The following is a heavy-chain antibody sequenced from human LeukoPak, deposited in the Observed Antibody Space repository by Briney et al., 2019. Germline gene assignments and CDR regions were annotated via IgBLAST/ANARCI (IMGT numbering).Heavy chain of an antibody. J-gene: IGHJ4*02. V-gene: IGHV3-30*02. CDR2: IRYDGSNK. CDR3: AKDPRRSDGYNAI. D-gene: IGHD5-24*01. CDR1: GFTFSSYG. Sequence: PGGSLRLSCAASGFTFSSYGMHWVRQAPGKGLEWVAFIRYDGSNKYYADSVKGRFTISRDNSKNTLYLQMNSLRAEDTAVYYCAKDPRRSDGYNAIWGQGTLVTVSS.